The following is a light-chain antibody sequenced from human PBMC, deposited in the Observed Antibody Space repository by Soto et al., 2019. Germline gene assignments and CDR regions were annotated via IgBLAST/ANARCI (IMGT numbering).Light chain of an antibody. CDR1: SSDVGSYNL. J-gene: IGLJ2*01. CDR3: CSYAGSSTLDVV. V-gene: IGLV2-23*02. CDR2: EVS. Sequence: QSVLSPPASVSGSLGQSITISCTGTSSDVGSYNLVSWYQQHPGKAPKLMIYEVSKRPSGVSNRFSGSKSGNTASLTISGLQAEDEADYYCCSYAGSSTLDVVFGGGTKLTVL.